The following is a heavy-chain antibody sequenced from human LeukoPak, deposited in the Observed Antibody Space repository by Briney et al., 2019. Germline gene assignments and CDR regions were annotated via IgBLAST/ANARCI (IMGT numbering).Heavy chain of an antibody. V-gene: IGHV4-39*07. Sequence: SETLSLTCTVSGGSFYTGDYYWGWVCQPPGKGPEWIGDIFYTGKTNYNPSLKSRVSISIDTSKNQFSLKLTSVTAADTAVYYCARVFDSWGQGTLVTVSS. CDR1: GGSFYTGDYY. CDR3: ARVFDS. CDR2: IFYTGKT. J-gene: IGHJ4*02.